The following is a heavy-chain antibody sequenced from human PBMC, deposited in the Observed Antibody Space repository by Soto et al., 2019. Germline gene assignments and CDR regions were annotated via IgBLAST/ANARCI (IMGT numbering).Heavy chain of an antibody. D-gene: IGHD3-22*01. CDR1: GFTFSSYD. CDR3: ARSPPGGYHYYYGMDV. J-gene: IGHJ6*02. CDR2: IGTAGDT. Sequence: EVQLVESGGGLVQPGGSLRLSCAASGFTFSSYDMQWVRQATGKGLEWVSAIGTAGDTYYPGSVKGRFTISRENAKNSLSFQMNSLRAGDTAVYYCARSPPGGYHYYYGMDVWGQGTTVTVSS. V-gene: IGHV3-13*04.